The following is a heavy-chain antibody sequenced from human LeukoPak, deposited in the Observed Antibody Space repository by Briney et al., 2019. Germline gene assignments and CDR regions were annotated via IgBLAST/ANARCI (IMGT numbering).Heavy chain of an antibody. CDR2: INPSGGST. CDR1: GYTFTSYY. J-gene: IGHJ4*02. D-gene: IGHD3-22*01. Sequence: ASVKVSCKASGYTFTSYYMHWVRQAPGQGLEWMGIINPSGGSTSYAQKFQGRVTMTRDTSTSTVYMELSSLRSEDTAVYYCARDLDPLYDSSGYLSYTLNYWGQGTLVTVSS. CDR3: ARDLDPLYDSSGYLSYTLNY. V-gene: IGHV1-46*01.